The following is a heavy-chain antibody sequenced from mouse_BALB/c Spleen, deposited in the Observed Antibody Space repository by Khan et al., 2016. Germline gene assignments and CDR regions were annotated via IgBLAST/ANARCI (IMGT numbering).Heavy chain of an antibody. CDR2: INPDSSTI. CDR1: GFDFSRYW. D-gene: IGHD2-3*01. V-gene: IGHV4-1*02. J-gene: IGHJ3*01. CDR3: ARLGYCGGFAY. Sequence: EVKLLEPGGGLVQPGGSLKLSCAASGFDFSRYWMSWVRQGPGKGLEWIGEINPDSSTINYTPSLKDKFIISRDNAKNTLYLQMSKVRSEDTALYYCARLGYCGGFAYWRHGTLVTVSA.